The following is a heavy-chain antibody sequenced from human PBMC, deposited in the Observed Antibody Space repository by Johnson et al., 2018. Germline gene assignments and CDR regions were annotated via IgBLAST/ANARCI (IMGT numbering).Heavy chain of an antibody. J-gene: IGHJ6*02. CDR3: ATELYGDYDSYYYYGMDV. CDR2: ISYDGSNK. D-gene: IGHD4-17*01. V-gene: IGHV3-30-3*01. Sequence: QVQLVESGGGVVQPGRSLRLSCAASGFTFSSYAMHWVRQAPGKGLEWVAVISYDGSNKYYADSVKGRFTISRDNSKNTLYLQMNSLRAEDTAVYYCATELYGDYDSYYYYGMDVWDQGTTVTVSS. CDR1: GFTFSSYA.